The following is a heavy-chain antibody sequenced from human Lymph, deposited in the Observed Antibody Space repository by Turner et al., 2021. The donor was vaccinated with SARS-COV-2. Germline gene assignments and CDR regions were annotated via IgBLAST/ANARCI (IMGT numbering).Heavy chain of an antibody. CDR1: GGSISSYY. Sequence: QVQLQESGPGLVKPSETLSLTCTVSGGSISSYYWSWIRQPPGKGLEWIGYIYYSGSTNYHPSLKSRVTISVDTSKNQFSLKLSSVTAADTAVYYCARGFDYWGQGTLVTVSS. CDR2: IYYSGST. CDR3: ARGFDY. V-gene: IGHV4-59*01. J-gene: IGHJ4*02.